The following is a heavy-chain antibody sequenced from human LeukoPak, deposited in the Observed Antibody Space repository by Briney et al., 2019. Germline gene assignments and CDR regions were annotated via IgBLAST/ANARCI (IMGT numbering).Heavy chain of an antibody. CDR3: ARDQNIAAAGRNWFDP. J-gene: IGHJ5*02. CDR2: IYHSGST. D-gene: IGHD6-13*01. V-gene: IGHV4-59*11. CDR1: GGSISSHY. Sequence: SETLSLTCTVSGGSISSHYWSWIRQPPGKGLEWIGYIYHSGSTYYNPSLKSRVTISVDTSKNQFSLKLSSVTAADTAVYYCARDQNIAAAGRNWFDPWGQGTLVTVSS.